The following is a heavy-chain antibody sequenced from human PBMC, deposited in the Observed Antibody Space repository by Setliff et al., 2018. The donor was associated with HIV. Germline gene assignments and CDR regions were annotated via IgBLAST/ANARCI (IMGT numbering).Heavy chain of an antibody. Sequence: SETLSLTCTVSAASIRNSYWTWIRQPAGKGLEWIGRIYPSGTINYNPSLKSRVTMSVDTSKNQFSLRVSSVTATDTAVYFCARPQYPGYYFDYWGQGTLVTVSS. J-gene: IGHJ4*02. CDR3: ARPQYPGYYFDY. CDR1: AASIRNSY. D-gene: IGHD2-2*01. V-gene: IGHV4-4*07. CDR2: IYPSGTI.